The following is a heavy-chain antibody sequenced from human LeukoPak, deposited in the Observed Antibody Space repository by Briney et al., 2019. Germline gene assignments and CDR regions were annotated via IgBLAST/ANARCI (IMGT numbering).Heavy chain of an antibody. J-gene: IGHJ4*02. CDR1: GGSISSGNW. V-gene: IGHV4-4*02. CDR2: IYHSGST. Sequence: PSETLSLTCAVSGGSISSGNWWTWVRQPPGKGLEWLGEIYHSGSTNYNPSLKSRVTISVDKSKNQSSLKLSSVTAADTAVYYCAHHCSSTSCPDYWGQGTLVTVSS. D-gene: IGHD2-2*01. CDR3: AHHCSSTSCPDY.